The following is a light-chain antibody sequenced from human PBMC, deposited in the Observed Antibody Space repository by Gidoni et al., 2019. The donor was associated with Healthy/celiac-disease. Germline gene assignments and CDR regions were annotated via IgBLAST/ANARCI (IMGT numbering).Light chain of an antibody. V-gene: IGKV3-11*01. CDR2: DAS. CDR3: QQRSNWPPWVT. J-gene: IGKJ4*01. CDR1: QSVSSY. Sequence: EIVLTQSPATLSLSPGERATLSCRASQSVSSYLAWYQQKPGQAPRLLIYDASNRATGIPARFSGSGSGTDFTLTISSLEPEDFAVYYCQQRSNWPPWVTFGGXTKVEIK.